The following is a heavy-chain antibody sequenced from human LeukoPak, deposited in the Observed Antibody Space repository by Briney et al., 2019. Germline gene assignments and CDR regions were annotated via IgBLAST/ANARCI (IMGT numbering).Heavy chain of an antibody. CDR2: INPSGGGT. Sequence: GASVKVSCKASGYTFTGYHIHWVRQAPGQGLEWMGWINPSGGGTSYAQKFRGRVTMTRDTSTSTLYMELSSLRSEDTAVYYCAREGSSGYYYFDFWGQGTLVTVSS. CDR3: AREGSSGYYYFDF. V-gene: IGHV1-46*01. CDR1: GYTFTGYH. J-gene: IGHJ4*02. D-gene: IGHD3-22*01.